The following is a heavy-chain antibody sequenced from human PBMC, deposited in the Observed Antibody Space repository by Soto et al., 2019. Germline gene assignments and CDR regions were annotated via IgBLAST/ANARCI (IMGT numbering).Heavy chain of an antibody. V-gene: IGHV3-30*18. CDR3: AKDLGRGGRGAFEI. Sequence: QVQLVESGGGVVQPGRSLRLSCAASGFTFSSYGMHWVRQAPGKGLEWVALISYDGSNKYYADSVKGRFTISRDNSKNTLYLQMNSLRTADTAVYYCAKDLGRGGRGAFEIWGQGTMVTVSS. CDR2: ISYDGSNK. J-gene: IGHJ3*02. D-gene: IGHD7-27*01. CDR1: GFTFSSYG.